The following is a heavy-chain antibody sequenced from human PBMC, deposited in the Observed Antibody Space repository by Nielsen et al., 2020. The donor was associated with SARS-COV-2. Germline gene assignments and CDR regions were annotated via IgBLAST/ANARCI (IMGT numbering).Heavy chain of an antibody. Sequence: SETLSLTCTVSGGSISSYYWSWIRQPPGKGLEWIGYIYYSGSTYYNPSLKSRVTISVDTSKNQFSLKLSSVTAADTAVYYCARARATIFGLVMSYGMDVWGQGTTVAVSS. CDR1: GGSISSYY. CDR2: IYYSGST. CDR3: ARARATIFGLVMSYGMDV. D-gene: IGHD3/OR15-3a*01. V-gene: IGHV4-59*12. J-gene: IGHJ6*02.